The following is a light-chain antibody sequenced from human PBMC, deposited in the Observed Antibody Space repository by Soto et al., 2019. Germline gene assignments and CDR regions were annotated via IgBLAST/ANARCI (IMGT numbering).Light chain of an antibody. CDR1: QSVSSSY. CDR2: GAS. V-gene: IGKV3-20*01. J-gene: IGKJ1*01. CDR3: QQYGSSPQWT. Sequence: VLTQSPDTLSLSPGERATLSCRASQSVSSSYLAWYQQKPGQAPRLLIYGASSRATGIPDRFSGSGSGTDFTLTISRLEPEEFAVYYCQQYGSSPQWTSGQGTKVDIK.